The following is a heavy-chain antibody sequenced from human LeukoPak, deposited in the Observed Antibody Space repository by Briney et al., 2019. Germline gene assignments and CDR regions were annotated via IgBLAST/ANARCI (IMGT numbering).Heavy chain of an antibody. CDR1: GGTFSSYA. CDR3: ARDGPTYYDFWSGYYYYYMDV. V-gene: IGHV1-46*01. CDR2: INPSGGST. D-gene: IGHD3-3*01. Sequence: ASVKVSCKASGGTFSSYAISWVRQAPGQGLEWMGIINPSGGSTSYAQKFQGRVTMTRGMSTSTVYMELSSLRSEDTAVYYCARDGPTYYDFWSGYYYYYMDVWGKGTTVTVSS. J-gene: IGHJ6*03.